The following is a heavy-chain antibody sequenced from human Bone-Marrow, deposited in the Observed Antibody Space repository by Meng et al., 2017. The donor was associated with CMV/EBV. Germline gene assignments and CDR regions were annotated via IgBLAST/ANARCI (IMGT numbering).Heavy chain of an antibody. J-gene: IGHJ4*02. CDR3: ARESQWLVDH. V-gene: IGHV3-30*01. Sequence: TISRDNSKNTWYLQMNSLRPEDTAVYYCARESQWLVDHWGQGTLVTVSS. D-gene: IGHD6-19*01.